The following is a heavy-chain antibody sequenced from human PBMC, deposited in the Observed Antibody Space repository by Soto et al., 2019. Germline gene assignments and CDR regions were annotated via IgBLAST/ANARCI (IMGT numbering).Heavy chain of an antibody. D-gene: IGHD4-17*01. CDR2: TYYRSRWYN. V-gene: IGHV6-1*01. Sequence: QVQLQPSGPGLVKPSQTLSLTCAISGDSVSDNTAAWNWIRQSPSRGLEWLGRTYYRSRWYNDYAISVRSRIIINPDTSKNQFSLQLNSVTPEDTAVYYCARDGGIALTTFDFWGQGSLVTVSS. CDR1: GDSVSDNTAA. J-gene: IGHJ4*02. CDR3: ARDGGIALTTFDF.